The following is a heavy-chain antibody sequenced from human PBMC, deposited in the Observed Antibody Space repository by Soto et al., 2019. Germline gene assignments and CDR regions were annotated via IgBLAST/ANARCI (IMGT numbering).Heavy chain of an antibody. CDR3: ARDRRYFYWLLSDFDY. D-gene: IGHD3-9*01. Sequence: EVQLVESGGGLVQPGGSLRLSCAASGFTFSSYSMNWVRQAPGKGLEWVSYISSSSSTIYYADSVKGRFTISRDNAKNSLYLQMNSLRAEDTAVYYCARDRRYFYWLLSDFDYWGQGTLVTVSS. CDR2: ISSSSSTI. V-gene: IGHV3-48*01. CDR1: GFTFSSYS. J-gene: IGHJ4*02.